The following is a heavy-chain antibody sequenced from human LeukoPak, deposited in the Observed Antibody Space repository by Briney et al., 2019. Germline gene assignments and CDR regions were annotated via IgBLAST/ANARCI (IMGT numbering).Heavy chain of an antibody. Sequence: PSQTLSLTCTVSGDSITNDNYYWSWIRQPAGKGLEWIGRIYTSVNTNYNPSLKSRVAISVDTSKNHFSLILTSVTAADTAVYYCATWHRPNRVFLWGQGTLVTVSS. CDR3: ATWHRPNRVFL. D-gene: IGHD2-8*01. CDR1: GDSITNDNYY. V-gene: IGHV4-61*02. J-gene: IGHJ4*02. CDR2: IYTSVNT.